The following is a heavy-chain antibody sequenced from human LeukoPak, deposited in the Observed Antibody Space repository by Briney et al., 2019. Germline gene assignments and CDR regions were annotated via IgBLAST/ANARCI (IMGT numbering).Heavy chain of an antibody. CDR2: INPNSGGT. CDR1: GYTFTGYY. J-gene: IGHJ4*02. V-gene: IGHV1-2*02. CDR3: ARGMGSDSTYKEY. Sequence: ASVKVSCKASGYTFTGYYMHWVRQAPGQGLEWMGWINPNSGGTNYAQKFQGRVTMTRDTSISTAYMELSRLRSDDTAVYYCARGMGSDSTYKEYWGQGTLVTVSS. D-gene: IGHD4-11*01.